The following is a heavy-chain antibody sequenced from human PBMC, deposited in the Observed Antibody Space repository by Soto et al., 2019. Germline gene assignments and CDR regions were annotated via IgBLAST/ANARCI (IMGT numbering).Heavy chain of an antibody. CDR1: GLIFSNYK. Sequence: GSLRLSCVASGLIFSNYKMHWVRQAPGKGLVWVSRINTDGSITDYADSVKGRFTVSRDNPKNTLYLQMNSLRAEDTAVYYCARDTDGLHYWGQGTLVTVSS. CDR3: ARDTDGLHY. J-gene: IGHJ4*02. CDR2: INTDGSIT. V-gene: IGHV3-74*01.